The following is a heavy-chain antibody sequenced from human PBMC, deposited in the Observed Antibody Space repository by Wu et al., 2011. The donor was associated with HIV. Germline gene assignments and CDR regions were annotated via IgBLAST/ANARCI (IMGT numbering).Heavy chain of an antibody. CDR1: GGTFSTSS. CDR3: ARDLGGDEDY. CDR2: IIPVLGTP. V-gene: IGHV1-69*14. D-gene: IGHD2-21*01. J-gene: IGHJ4*02. Sequence: QVQLVQSGAEVKGPGSSMTVSCKASGGTFSTSSIHWVRQAPGQGLEWVGGIIPVLGTPNYAQKFQGRVTITADKSTSTAYMELSSLTSEDTAVYYCARDLGGDEDYWGQGTLVTVSS.